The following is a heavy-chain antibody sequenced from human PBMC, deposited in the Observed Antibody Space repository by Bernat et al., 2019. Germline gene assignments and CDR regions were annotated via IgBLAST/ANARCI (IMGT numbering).Heavy chain of an antibody. Sequence: QVQLVESGGGVVQPGRSLTLSCAASGFSFSGYGMHWVRQAPGKGLDWVAVIWSGGGNKYYADFVKGRFTISRDNSQNTLLLQMNSLRAEDTAVYFCARDFLGTRMLPGASDIWGQGTMVTVSS. CDR1: GFSFSGYG. D-gene: IGHD1-1*01. CDR3: ARDFLGTRMLPGASDI. CDR2: IWSGGGNK. J-gene: IGHJ3*02. V-gene: IGHV3-33*01.